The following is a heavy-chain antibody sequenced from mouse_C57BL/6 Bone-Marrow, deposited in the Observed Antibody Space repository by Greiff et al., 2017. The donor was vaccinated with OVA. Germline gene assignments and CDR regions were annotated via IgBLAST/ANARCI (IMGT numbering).Heavy chain of an antibody. CDR1: GYTFTTSP. Sequence: QVQLKESGAELVKPGASVNMSCKSSGYTFTTSPIECIRQNHGKSLEWIGNFHPYNDDTKYNVKFKVKATLTLEQSSSTVYLELSRLTSVDSAVYYCARAYYGKSFDVWGTGTTVTVSS. D-gene: IGHD2-10*01. CDR2: FHPYNDDT. J-gene: IGHJ1*03. V-gene: IGHV1-47*01. CDR3: ARAYYGKSFDV.